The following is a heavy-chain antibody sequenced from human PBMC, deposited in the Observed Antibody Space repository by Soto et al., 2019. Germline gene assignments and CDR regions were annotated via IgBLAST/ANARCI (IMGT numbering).Heavy chain of an antibody. J-gene: IGHJ4*02. Sequence: QVQLVQSGAEVKKPGSSVKVSCKASGGTFSSYAISWVRQAPGQGLEWMGGIIPIFGTANYAQKFQGRVTITADESTSTAYMELGSLRSENTAVYYCARFVLGGGSCCHYFDYWGQGTLVTVSS. D-gene: IGHD2-15*01. CDR1: GGTFSSYA. V-gene: IGHV1-69*01. CDR2: IIPIFGTA. CDR3: ARFVLGGGSCCHYFDY.